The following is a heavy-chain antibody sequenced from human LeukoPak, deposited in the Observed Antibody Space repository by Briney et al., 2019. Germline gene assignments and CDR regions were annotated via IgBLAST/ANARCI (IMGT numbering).Heavy chain of an antibody. CDR3: AKRDVVIRVIRVEFHREAYHFDS. J-gene: IGHJ4*02. CDR2: ISGSGGST. D-gene: IGHD2-21*01. CDR1: GITLSNYG. Sequence: GGSLRLSCAVSGITLSNYGMSWVRQAPGKGLEWVAGISGSGGSTNYADSVKGRFTISRNNPKNTLFLQMNSLRAEDTAVYFCAKRDVVIRVIRVEFHREAYHFDSWGQGVLVTVSS. V-gene: IGHV3-23*01.